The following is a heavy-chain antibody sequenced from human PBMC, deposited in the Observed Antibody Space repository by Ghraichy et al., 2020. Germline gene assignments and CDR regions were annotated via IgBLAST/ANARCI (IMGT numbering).Heavy chain of an antibody. V-gene: IGHV3-20*01. J-gene: IGHJ4*02. CDR3: ARAGSSSWYYFDY. CDR1: GFTFDDYG. CDR2: LNWNGGTT. Sequence: GESLNISCAASGFTFDDYGMAWVRQVPGKGLEWVSSLNWNGGTTSYADSVKGRFTISRDNAKNSLDLHMNSLRAEDTALYHCARAGSSSWYYFDYWGQGTLVTVSS. D-gene: IGHD6-13*01.